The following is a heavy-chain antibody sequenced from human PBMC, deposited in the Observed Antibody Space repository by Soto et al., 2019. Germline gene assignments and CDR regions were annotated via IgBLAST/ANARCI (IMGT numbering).Heavy chain of an antibody. J-gene: IGHJ6*02. V-gene: IGHV5-10-1*01. CDR1: GYSFTSYW. CDR3: ARPLSGPKDGYNAYHYSGMDV. Sequence: PGESLKISCKGSGYSFTSYWISWVRQMPGKGLEWMGRIDPGDSYTNYSPSFQGHVTISADKSTNTAYLQWSSLKASDTAMYYCARPLSGPKDGYNAYHYSGMDVWGQVNTVTVYS. CDR2: IDPGDSYT. D-gene: IGHD5-12*01.